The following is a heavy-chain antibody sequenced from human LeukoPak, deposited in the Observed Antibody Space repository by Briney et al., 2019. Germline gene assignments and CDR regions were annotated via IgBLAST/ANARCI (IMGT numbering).Heavy chain of an antibody. D-gene: IGHD5-24*01. J-gene: IGHJ4*02. V-gene: IGHV4-59*08. Sequence: PSETLSLTCTVSGGSISSYYWSWIRQPPGKGLEWIGYIYYSGSTNYNPSLKSRVTISVDTSKNQFSLKLSSVTAADTAVYYCAGDVEMATITYPFDYWGQGTLVTVSS. CDR2: IYYSGST. CDR3: AGDVEMATITYPFDY. CDR1: GGSISSYY.